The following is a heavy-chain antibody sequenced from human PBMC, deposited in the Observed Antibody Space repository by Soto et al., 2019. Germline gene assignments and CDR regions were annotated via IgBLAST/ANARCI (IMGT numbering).Heavy chain of an antibody. CDR2: INHSGST. V-gene: IGHV4-34*01. D-gene: IGHD5-12*01. CDR3: ARVPGGGYDYPDAFDI. CDR1: GGSFSGYY. Sequence: SETLSLTCAVYGGSFSGYYWSWIRQPPGKGLEWICEINHSGSTNYNPSLKSRVTISVDTSKNQFSLKLSSVTAADTAVYYCARVPGGGYDYPDAFDIWGQGTMVTVSS. J-gene: IGHJ3*02.